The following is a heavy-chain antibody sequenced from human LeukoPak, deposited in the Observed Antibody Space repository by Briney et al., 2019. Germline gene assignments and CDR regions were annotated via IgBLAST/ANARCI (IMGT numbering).Heavy chain of an antibody. CDR2: IWYDGSNK. D-gene: IGHD6-19*01. V-gene: IGHV3-33*06. J-gene: IGHJ5*02. Sequence: PGGSLRLSCAASGFTFSSYGMHWVRQAPGKGLEWVAVIWYDGSNKYYADSVKGRFTISRDNSKNTLYLQMNSLRAEDTAVYYCAKNQAGWTFNWFDPWGQGTLVTVSS. CDR1: GFTFSSYG. CDR3: AKNQAGWTFNWFDP.